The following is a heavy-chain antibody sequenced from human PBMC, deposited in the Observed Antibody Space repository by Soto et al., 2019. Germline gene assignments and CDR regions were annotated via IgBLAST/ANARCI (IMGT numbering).Heavy chain of an antibody. Sequence: EVHLLESGGGLVQPGGSLRLSCEASGFIFSNYAMAWVRQAPGKGLEWVALIIKSGGRTDYGDSVKGRFTISRDNSKNTLNLQMNSRRAEDTAVYYCAKARGWDYGDYYFDYWGQGTLVPVSS. CDR2: IIKSGGRT. CDR3: AKARGWDYGDYYFDY. J-gene: IGHJ4*02. V-gene: IGHV3-23*01. CDR1: GFIFSNYA. D-gene: IGHD4-17*01.